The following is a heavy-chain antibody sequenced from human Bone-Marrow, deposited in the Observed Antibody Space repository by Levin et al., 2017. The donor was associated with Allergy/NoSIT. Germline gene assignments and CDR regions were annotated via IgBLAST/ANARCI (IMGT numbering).Heavy chain of an antibody. CDR2: IFPGDSDT. CDR1: GYSFSSHW. J-gene: IGHJ4*02. V-gene: IGHV5-51*01. CDR3: ARLGTGGDPFDY. Sequence: LGESLKISCRGSGYSFSSHWIAWVRQMPGEGLDWMGNIFPGDSDTRYSPSFQGQVTISAAKSTSTACRLWRSLKASDTVMYYCARLGTGGDPFDYWGQGTLVTVSS. D-gene: IGHD3-16*01.